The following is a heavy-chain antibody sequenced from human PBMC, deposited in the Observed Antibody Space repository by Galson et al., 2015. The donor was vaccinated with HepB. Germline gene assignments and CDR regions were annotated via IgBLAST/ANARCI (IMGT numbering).Heavy chain of an antibody. CDR1: GCTFSSNA. J-gene: IGHJ4*02. D-gene: IGHD6-6*01. CDR2: IIPVNDIG. Sequence: SVTVSCKASGCTFSSNAIFWVRQAPGQGLEWMGGIIPVNDIGNYAQKFQDRVTITADKSTSTAYMELSSLRSDDTAMYYCARAREEYTSSSGLSIWGQGTLVTGSP. V-gene: IGHV1-69*10. CDR3: ARAREEYTSSSGLSI.